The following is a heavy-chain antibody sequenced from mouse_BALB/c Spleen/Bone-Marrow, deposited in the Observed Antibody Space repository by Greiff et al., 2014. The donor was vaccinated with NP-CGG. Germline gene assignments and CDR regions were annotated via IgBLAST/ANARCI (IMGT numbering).Heavy chain of an antibody. CDR1: GYSFTGYN. Sequence: VHVKQSGPELEKPGASVRISCKASGYSFTGYNINWVRQSNGKSLEWIGYIDPYSGGTSYYQRFKDRATLTVDKSSSTAYMQLKSLTSEDSAVYYCARSLLRRDALDYWGQGTSVTVPS. D-gene: IGHD2-12*01. V-gene: IGHV1S135*01. CDR2: IDPYSGGT. J-gene: IGHJ4*01. CDR3: ARSLLRRDALDY.